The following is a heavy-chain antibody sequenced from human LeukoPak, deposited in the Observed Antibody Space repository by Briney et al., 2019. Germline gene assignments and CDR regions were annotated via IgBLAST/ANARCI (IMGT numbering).Heavy chain of an antibody. D-gene: IGHD1-1*01. CDR3: AGDTTSLGYFDY. CDR2: ISAYNGNT. Sequence: ASVKVSCKASGYTFTTYGISWVRQAPGQGLEWMGWISAYNGNTNYAQKLQGRVTMTTDTSTSTAYMELRSLRSDDTAVYYCAGDTTSLGYFDYWGQGTLVTVSS. V-gene: IGHV1-18*01. CDR1: GYTFTTYG. J-gene: IGHJ4*02.